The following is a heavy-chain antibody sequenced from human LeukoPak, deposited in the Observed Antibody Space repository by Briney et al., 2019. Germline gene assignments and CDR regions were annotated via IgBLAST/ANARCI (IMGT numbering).Heavy chain of an antibody. V-gene: IGHV3-23*01. CDR2: ISGSGGST. D-gene: IGHD6-13*01. CDR3: AKRKSAAAAGTYYFDY. J-gene: IGHJ4*02. CDR1: GFTFTKYA. Sequence: GGSLRLSCAASGFTFTKYAMTWVRQAPGKGLEWVSAISGSGGSTYYADSVKGRFTISRDNSKNTLYLQMNSLRAEDTAVYYCAKRKSAAAAGTYYFDYWGQGTLVTVSS.